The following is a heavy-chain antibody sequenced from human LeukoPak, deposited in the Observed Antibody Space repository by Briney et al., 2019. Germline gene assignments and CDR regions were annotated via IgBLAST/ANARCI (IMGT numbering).Heavy chain of an antibody. CDR2: ISGSGGST. V-gene: IGHV3-23*01. Sequence: GGSLRLSCAASGFTFSSYAMSWVRQAPGQGLEWVSAISGSGGSTYYAGSVQGRFIISRDISKNTLYLQMNNLRAEDSALYYCARGGRGSAAVVAPRSFDIWGQGTMVTVSS. D-gene: IGHD3-22*01. J-gene: IGHJ3*02. CDR3: ARGGRGSAAVVAPRSFDI. CDR1: GFTFSSYA.